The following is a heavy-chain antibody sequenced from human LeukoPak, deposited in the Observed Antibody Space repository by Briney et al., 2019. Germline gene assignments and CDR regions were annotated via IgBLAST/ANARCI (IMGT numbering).Heavy chain of an antibody. J-gene: IGHJ3*02. D-gene: IGHD3-22*01. CDR1: GFTFDDYG. CDR3: ARGDSSGYPRPNYAAFDI. Sequence: GGSLRLSCAASGFTFDDYGMSWVRQAPGKGLEWVSGINWNGGSTGYADSVKGRFTISRDNAKNSLYLQMNSLRAEDTALYYCARGDSSGYPRPNYAAFDIWGQGTMVTVSS. CDR2: INWNGGST. V-gene: IGHV3-20*04.